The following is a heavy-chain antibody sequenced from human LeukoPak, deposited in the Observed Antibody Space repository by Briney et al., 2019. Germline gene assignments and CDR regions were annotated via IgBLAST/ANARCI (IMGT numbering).Heavy chain of an antibody. CDR1: GGSISTYY. CDR3: ARHAPSDTTGWYYFDY. J-gene: IGHJ4*02. CDR2: IYYSGST. V-gene: IGHV4-59*08. Sequence: SETLSLTCTVSGGSISTYYWGWIRQLPGKGLEWIGYIYYSGSTAYNPSLKSRVTISVDTSKSQFSLKLSSVTAADTAVYYCARHAPSDTTGWYYFDYWGRGTLVTVSS. D-gene: IGHD6-19*01.